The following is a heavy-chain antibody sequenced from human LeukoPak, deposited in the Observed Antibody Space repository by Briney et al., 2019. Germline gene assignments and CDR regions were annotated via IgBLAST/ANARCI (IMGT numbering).Heavy chain of an antibody. CDR2: VFTGGET. V-gene: IGHV4-4*08. CDR3: ARAVGVGRGTYFDL. D-gene: IGHD1-1*01. J-gene: IGHJ2*01. CDR1: GGSISGY. Sequence: SETLSLTCTVSGGSISGYWSWIRQPPGKTLEWIGYVFTGGETNYNPSLKSRVTISVDTSKNQFSLKLSSVTAADTAVYYCARAVGVGRGTYFDLWGRGTLVTVSS.